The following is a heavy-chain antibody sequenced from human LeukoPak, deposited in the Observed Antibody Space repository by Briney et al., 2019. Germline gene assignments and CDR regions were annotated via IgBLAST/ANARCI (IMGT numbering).Heavy chain of an antibody. Sequence: GGSLRLSCAASGFTFSSYSMNWVRQAPGKGLEWVSSISSSSSYIYYADSVKGRFTISRDNAKNSLYLQMTSLRAEDTAVYYCAIVPPLGYCSGGSCLLYYYYYMDVWGKGTTVTVSS. CDR1: GFTFSSYS. CDR3: AIVPPLGYCSGGSCLLYYYYYMDV. CDR2: ISSSSSYI. V-gene: IGHV3-21*01. J-gene: IGHJ6*03. D-gene: IGHD2-15*01.